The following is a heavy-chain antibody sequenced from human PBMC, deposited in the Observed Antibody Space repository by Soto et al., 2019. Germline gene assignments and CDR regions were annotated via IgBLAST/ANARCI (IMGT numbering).Heavy chain of an antibody. Sequence: PGEPLKISCKGSGYSFTSYWIGLVSQMPGKGLEWMGIIYPGDSDTRYSPSFQGQVTISADKSISTAYLQWSSLKASDTAMYYCARSLDTAMAPGGYYFDYWGQGTLVTVSS. CDR1: GYSFTSYW. V-gene: IGHV5-51*01. CDR2: IYPGDSDT. CDR3: ARSLDTAMAPGGYYFDY. D-gene: IGHD5-18*01. J-gene: IGHJ4*02.